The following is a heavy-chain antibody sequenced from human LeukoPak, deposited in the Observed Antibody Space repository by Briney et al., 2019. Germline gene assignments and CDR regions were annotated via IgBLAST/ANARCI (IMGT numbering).Heavy chain of an antibody. J-gene: IGHJ6*04. D-gene: IGHD3-10*02. CDR1: GFTFSRHS. CDR3: AELGITMIGGV. Sequence: GGSLRLSCAASGFTFSRHSMNWVRQAPGRGLEWVSYISSSGSTIYYADSVKGRFTISRDNAKNSLYLQMNSLRAEDTAVYYCAELGITMIGGVWGKGTTVTISS. CDR2: ISSSGSTI. V-gene: IGHV3-48*04.